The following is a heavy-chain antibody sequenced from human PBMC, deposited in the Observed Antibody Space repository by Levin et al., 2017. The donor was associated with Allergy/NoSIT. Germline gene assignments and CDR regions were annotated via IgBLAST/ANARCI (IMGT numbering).Heavy chain of an antibody. J-gene: IGHJ6*02. CDR3: AKGYSYGYREYGMDV. D-gene: IGHD5-18*01. CDR2: ISGSGGST. V-gene: IGHV3-23*01. CDR1: GFTFSSYA. Sequence: GGSLRLSCAASGFTFSSYAMSWVRQAPGKGLEWVSAISGSGGSTYYADSVKGRFTISRDNSKNTLYLQMNSLRAEDTAVYYCAKGYSYGYREYGMDVWGQGTTVTVSS.